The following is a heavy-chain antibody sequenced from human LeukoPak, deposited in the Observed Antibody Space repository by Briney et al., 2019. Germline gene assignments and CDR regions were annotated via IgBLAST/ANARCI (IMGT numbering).Heavy chain of an antibody. CDR3: ARHGDELLYLYYYMDV. J-gene: IGHJ6*03. Sequence: PSETLSLTCAVYGGSFSGYYWSWIRQPPGKGLEWIGEINHSGSTNYNPSLKSRVTIPVDTSKNQFSLKLSSVTAADTAVYYCARHGDELLYLYYYMDVWGKGTTVTISS. D-gene: IGHD1-26*01. CDR1: GGSFSGYY. V-gene: IGHV4-34*01. CDR2: INHSGST.